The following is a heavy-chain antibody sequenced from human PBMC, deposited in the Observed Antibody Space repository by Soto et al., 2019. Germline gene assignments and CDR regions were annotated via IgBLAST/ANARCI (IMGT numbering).Heavy chain of an antibody. Sequence: QVQLQQWGAGLLKPSETLSLTCAVYGGSFSGYYWTWIRQPPGTGLGWIGELNHSGSTKYNPSLKSRLTISVDTSKTQFSLNLTSVTAEDTAVYYCARDKITGLFDYWGQGTLVTVSS. CDR1: GGSFSGYY. CDR3: ARDKITGLFDY. V-gene: IGHV4-34*01. CDR2: LNHSGST. J-gene: IGHJ4*02. D-gene: IGHD2-8*02.